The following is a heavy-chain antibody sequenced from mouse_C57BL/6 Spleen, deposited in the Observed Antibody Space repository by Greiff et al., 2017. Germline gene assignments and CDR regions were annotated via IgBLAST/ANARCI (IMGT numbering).Heavy chain of an antibody. CDR2: IRSKSNNYAT. V-gene: IGHV10-1*01. Sequence: EVMLVESGGGLVQPKGSLKLSCAASGFSFNPYAMNWVRQAPGKGLEWVSRIRSKSNNYATYYADSVKDRFTISRDDSESMLYLQMNNLKTEDTAMYYCVRGDFFAYWGQGTLVTVSA. CDR1: GFSFNPYA. J-gene: IGHJ3*01. CDR3: VRGDFFAY.